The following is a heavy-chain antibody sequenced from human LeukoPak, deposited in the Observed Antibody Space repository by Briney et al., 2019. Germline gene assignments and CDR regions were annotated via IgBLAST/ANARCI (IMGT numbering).Heavy chain of an antibody. D-gene: IGHD6-19*01. CDR3: ARDLYSSGWYGIH. J-gene: IGHJ4*02. V-gene: IGHV3-23*01. CDR1: GFTFSSYA. Sequence: GGSLRLSCAASGFTFSSYAMSWVRQAPGKGLEWVSAISGSGGSTYYADSVKGRFTISRDTSKNTLYLQMSSLRVDDTAVYYCARDLYSSGWYGIHWGQGTLVTVSS. CDR2: ISGSGGST.